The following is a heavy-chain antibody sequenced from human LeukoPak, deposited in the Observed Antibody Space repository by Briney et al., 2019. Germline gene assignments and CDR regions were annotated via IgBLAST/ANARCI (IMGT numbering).Heavy chain of an antibody. V-gene: IGHV3-23*01. J-gene: IGHJ6*03. Sequence: GGSLRLSCAASGFTFSSYGMSWVRQAPGKGLEWVSAISPSGRDTYYADSVKGRFIISRDNSKNMLYLQMSSLRAEDTAVYYCAKGGSDSSGYYSLYYYYYMDVWGKGTTVTISS. D-gene: IGHD3-22*01. CDR2: ISPSGRDT. CDR3: AKGGSDSSGYYSLYYYYYMDV. CDR1: GFTFSSYG.